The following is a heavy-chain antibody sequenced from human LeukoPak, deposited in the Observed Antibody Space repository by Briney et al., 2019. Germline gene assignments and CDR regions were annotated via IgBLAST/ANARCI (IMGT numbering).Heavy chain of an antibody. CDR1: GGSFSGYY. CDR3: AGYGGDWYPES. D-gene: IGHD6-19*01. J-gene: IGHJ4*02. V-gene: IGHV4-34*01. Sequence: PSETLSLTCTVYGGSFSGYYWSWIRQPPGKGLEWIGEINHSGSTNYNPSLKSRVTISVDTSKNQFSLKLSSVTAADTAVYYCAGYGGDWYPESWGQGTLVTISS. CDR2: INHSGST.